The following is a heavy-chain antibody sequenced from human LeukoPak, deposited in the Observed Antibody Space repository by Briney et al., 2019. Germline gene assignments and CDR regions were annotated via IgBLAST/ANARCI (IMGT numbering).Heavy chain of an antibody. Sequence: SETLSLTCTVSGGSISSGDYYWSWLRQPPGKGLEWIGYIYYSGSTYYNPSLKSRVTISVDTSKNQFSLKLSSVTAADTAVYYCARHRIQLWPRGWFDPWGQGTLVTVSS. CDR2: IYYSGST. CDR1: GGSISSGDYY. J-gene: IGHJ5*02. V-gene: IGHV4-30-4*01. D-gene: IGHD5-18*01. CDR3: ARHRIQLWPRGWFDP.